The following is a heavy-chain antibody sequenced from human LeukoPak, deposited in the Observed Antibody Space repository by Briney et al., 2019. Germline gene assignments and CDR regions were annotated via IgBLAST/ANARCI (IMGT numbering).Heavy chain of an antibody. V-gene: IGHV4-4*02. J-gene: IGHJ4*02. Sequence: PSGTLSLTCAVSGGSISSSNWWSWVRQPPGKGLEWIGEIYHSGSTNYNPSLKSRVTISVDKSKNQFSLKLSSVTAADTAVYYCARDLGPYSSGWYVGFYWGQGTLVTVSS. CDR2: IYHSGST. D-gene: IGHD6-19*01. CDR1: GGSISSSNW. CDR3: ARDLGPYSSGWYVGFY.